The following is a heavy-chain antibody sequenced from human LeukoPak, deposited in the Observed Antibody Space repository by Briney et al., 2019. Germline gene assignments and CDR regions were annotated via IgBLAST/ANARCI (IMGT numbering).Heavy chain of an antibody. CDR3: ARHSARLVAAPPT. V-gene: IGHV4-59*08. D-gene: IGHD2-15*01. CDR1: GGSISSYY. Sequence: SETLSLTCTVSGGSISSYYWSWIRQPPGKGLEWIGYIYYSGSTNYNPSLKSRVTISVDTSKNQFSLKLSSVTAADTAVYYCARHSARLVAAPPTWGQGTLVTVSS. CDR2: IYYSGST. J-gene: IGHJ1*01.